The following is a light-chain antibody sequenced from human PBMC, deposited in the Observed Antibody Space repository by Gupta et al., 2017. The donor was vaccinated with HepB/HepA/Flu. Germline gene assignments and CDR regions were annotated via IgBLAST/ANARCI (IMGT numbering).Light chain of an antibody. CDR2: RNN. V-gene: IGLV1-47*01. CDR3: AAWDDSLSRPV. J-gene: IGLJ3*02. CDR1: SSNIGGNY. Sequence: QSVLTQVHSASGTLGQRDRISCSGDSSNIGGNYAYWFQKVPGRAPKVLIYRNNERPSGVPARFSGSKSGTSVSLAISGLRSEDEAEYFCAAWDDSLSRPVFGGGTRLTVL.